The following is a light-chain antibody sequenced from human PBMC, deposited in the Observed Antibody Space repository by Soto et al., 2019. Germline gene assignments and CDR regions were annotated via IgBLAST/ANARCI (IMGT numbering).Light chain of an antibody. CDR3: QHYGGPVGYT. V-gene: IGKV3-20*01. CDR2: GAC. Sequence: IVLTQSPNSLSLSPGDRAALSCRASQTVRNNYVAWYQQKPGQAPKLLIYGACSRATDIPGRFSGSGSGTDFALTISRLEPEDFAVYYCQHYGGPVGYTFGQGTKLEIK. CDR1: QTVRNNY. J-gene: IGKJ2*01.